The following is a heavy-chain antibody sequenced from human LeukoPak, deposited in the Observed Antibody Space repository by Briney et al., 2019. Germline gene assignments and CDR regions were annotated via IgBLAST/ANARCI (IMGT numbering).Heavy chain of an antibody. CDR3: ARDSPTVELVY. Sequence: PGGSLTLSCTASGHTISSYEMDWVRQAPGKALEGVSHNSGSGETKNYAESEKGRFTISRDNAKNSLYLQMNSLRAEDTAVYYCARDSPTVELVYWGQGTLVTVSS. CDR2: NSGSGETK. J-gene: IGHJ4*02. V-gene: IGHV3-48*03. D-gene: IGHD4-23*01. CDR1: GHTISSYE.